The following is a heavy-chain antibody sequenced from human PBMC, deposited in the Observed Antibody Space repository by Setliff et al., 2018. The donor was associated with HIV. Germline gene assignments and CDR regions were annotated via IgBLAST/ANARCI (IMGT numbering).Heavy chain of an antibody. CDR1: GFTFSSYE. CDR3: ARASPEYYDS. V-gene: IGHV3-21*05. CDR2: ISSSRYT. J-gene: IGHJ4*02. Sequence: GGSLRLSCAASGFTFSSYEMNWVRQAPGKGLEWVSYISSSRYTNYAYSVEGRLTISRDNAKNELYLHMNSLRAEDTAVYYCARASPEYYDSWGQGTLVTVSS.